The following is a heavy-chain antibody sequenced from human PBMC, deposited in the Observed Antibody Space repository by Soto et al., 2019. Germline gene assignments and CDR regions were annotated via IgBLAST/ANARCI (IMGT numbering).Heavy chain of an antibody. CDR1: GFTGSSNY. V-gene: IGHV3-66*01. CDR2: IYSGGST. CDR3: AFGEESRYYYGMDV. Sequence: GGSLRLSCAASGFTGSSNYMSWVRQAPGKGLEWVSVIYSGGSTYYADSVKGRFTISRDNSKNTLYLQMNSLRAEDTAVYYCAFGEESRYYYGMDVWGQGTTVTVS. J-gene: IGHJ6*02. D-gene: IGHD3-10*01.